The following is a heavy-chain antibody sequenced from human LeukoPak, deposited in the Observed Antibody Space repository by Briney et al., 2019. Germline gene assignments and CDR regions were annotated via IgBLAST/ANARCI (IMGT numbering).Heavy chain of an antibody. D-gene: IGHD2-2*01. CDR2: ISYDGSNK. Sequence: GGSLRLSCAASGFTFSSYAMHWVRQAPGKGLEWVAVISYDGSNKYYADSVKGRFTISRDNSKNTLYLQMNRLRAEDTVVYCCAKEGYCSSTSCKDAFDIWGQGTMVTVSS. CDR1: GFTFSSYA. V-gene: IGHV3-30-3*01. J-gene: IGHJ3*02. CDR3: AKEGYCSSTSCKDAFDI.